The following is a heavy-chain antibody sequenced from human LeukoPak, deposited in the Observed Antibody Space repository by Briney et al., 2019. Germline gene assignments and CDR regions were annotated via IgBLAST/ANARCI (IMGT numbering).Heavy chain of an antibody. CDR2: IYTSGST. V-gene: IGHV4-4*07. CDR3: ARVYNIPFSSGIYAFDI. Sequence: SETLSLTCTVSGGSISSYYWSWIRQPAGKGLEWIGRIYTSGSTNCNPSLKSRVTVSVDTSKNQFSLKLSSVTAADTAVYYCARVYNIPFSSGIYAFDIWGQGTMVTVSS. J-gene: IGHJ3*02. CDR1: GGSISSYY. D-gene: IGHD3-10*01.